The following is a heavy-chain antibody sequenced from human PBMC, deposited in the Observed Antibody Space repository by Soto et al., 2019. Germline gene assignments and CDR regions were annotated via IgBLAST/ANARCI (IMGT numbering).Heavy chain of an antibody. Sequence: QVLLAESGGGVVQPGRSLRLSCATSGFVSNDYDIHWVRQAPGKGLAWLSSISYDGTKKFYAESVKGRFTISRDNSKNTLSLQLNSLGAEDTAVYYCSRGIKGGLDAWGPGTLVTVSS. V-gene: IGHV3-30*03. CDR2: ISYDGTKK. D-gene: IGHD2-21*01. CDR3: SRGIKGGLDA. CDR1: GFVSNDYD. J-gene: IGHJ5*02.